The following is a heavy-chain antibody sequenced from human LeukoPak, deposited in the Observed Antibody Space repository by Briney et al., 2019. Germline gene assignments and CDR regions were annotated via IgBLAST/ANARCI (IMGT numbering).Heavy chain of an antibody. J-gene: IGHJ4*02. CDR2: IYGSGST. Sequence: PSETLSLTCTVSGGSIISNYWSWIRQSAGTGLEWIGRIYGSGSTNYNPSLKSRVTMSVDTSKNQFSLKLSSVTAADKAVYYCARDGGDIAAAGTLDYWGQGTLVTVSS. CDR3: ARDGGDIAAAGTLDY. D-gene: IGHD6-13*01. CDR1: GGSIISNY. V-gene: IGHV4-4*07.